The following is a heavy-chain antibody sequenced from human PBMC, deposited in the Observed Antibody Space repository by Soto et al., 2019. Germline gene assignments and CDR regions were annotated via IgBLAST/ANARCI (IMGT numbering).Heavy chain of an antibody. CDR2: IYYSGST. J-gene: IGHJ5*02. D-gene: IGHD3-3*01. CDR1: GGSVSSGSYY. CDR3: ARGLSYYDFWSGYYSSHWFDP. Sequence: KTSETLSLTCTVSGGSVSSGSYYCSWIRQPPGKGLEWIGYIYYSGSTNYNPSLKSRVTISVDTSKNQFSLKLSSVTAADTAVYYCARGLSYYDFWSGYYSSHWFDPWGQGTLVTVSS. V-gene: IGHV4-61*01.